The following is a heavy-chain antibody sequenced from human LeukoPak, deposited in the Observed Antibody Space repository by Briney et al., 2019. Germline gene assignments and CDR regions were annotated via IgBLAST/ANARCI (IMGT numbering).Heavy chain of an antibody. V-gene: IGHV1-69*04. D-gene: IGHD3-16*02. J-gene: IGHJ4*02. CDR2: IIPIFGIA. CDR3: ARESTAGVIGSFDY. Sequence: AASVKVSCKASEGTFSSYAISWVRQAPGQGLEWMGRIIPIFGIANYAQKFQGRVTITADKSTSTAYMELSSLRSEDTAVYYCARESTAGVIGSFDYWGQGTLVTVSS. CDR1: EGTFSSYA.